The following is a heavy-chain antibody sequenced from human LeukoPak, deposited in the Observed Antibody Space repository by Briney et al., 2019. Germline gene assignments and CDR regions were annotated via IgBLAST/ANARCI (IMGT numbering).Heavy chain of an antibody. CDR3: ATGVFVMGSDWYLDL. CDR2: FDPEDGET. D-gene: IGHD6-13*01. Sequence: ASVKASCKVSGYTLTELSMHWVRQAPGKGLEWMGGFDPEDGETIYAQKFQGRVTMTEDTSTDTAYMELSSLRSEDTAVYYCATGVFVMGSDWYLDLWGRGTLVTVSS. J-gene: IGHJ2*01. CDR1: GYTLTELS. V-gene: IGHV1-24*01.